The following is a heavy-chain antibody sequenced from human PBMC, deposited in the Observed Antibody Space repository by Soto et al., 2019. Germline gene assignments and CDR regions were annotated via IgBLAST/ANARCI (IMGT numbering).Heavy chain of an antibody. J-gene: IGHJ6*02. CDR2: ISYDGSNK. V-gene: IGHV3-30-3*01. D-gene: IGHD2-2*02. CDR1: GFTFSSYA. Sequence: QPGGSLRLSCAASGFTFSSYAMHWVRQAPGKGLEWVAVISYDGSNKYYADSVKGRFTISRDNSKNTLYLQMNSLRAEDTAVYYCARGGGYCSSTSCYKRGYYYYYYGMDVWGQGTTVTVSS. CDR3: ARGGGYCSSTSCYKRGYYYYYYGMDV.